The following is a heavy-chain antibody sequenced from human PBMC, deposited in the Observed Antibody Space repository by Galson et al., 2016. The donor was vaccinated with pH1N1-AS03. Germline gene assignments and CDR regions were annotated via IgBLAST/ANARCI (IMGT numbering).Heavy chain of an antibody. CDR1: GYRFGTYW. V-gene: IGHV5-10-1*01. D-gene: IGHD5-18*01. Sequence: QSGAEVKKPGQSLRISCKASGYRFGTYWISWVRQLPGKGLEWMGRIDPRDSYTNYNPSFGGHVTISSDTSISTVYLQWSSLKSSDTAIYYCARHDVTAGADHWGQGTLVTVSS. CDR3: ARHDVTAGADH. J-gene: IGHJ4*02. CDR2: IDPRDSYT.